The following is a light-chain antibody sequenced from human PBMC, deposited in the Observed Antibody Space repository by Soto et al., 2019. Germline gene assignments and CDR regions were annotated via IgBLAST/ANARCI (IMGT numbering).Light chain of an antibody. CDR1: SSDVGGYNS. CDR3: SSYAGNNNLV. CDR2: EVN. V-gene: IGLV2-8*01. Sequence: QSALTQPPSASGSPGQSVTISCTGTSSDVGGYNSVSWYQHHPGKAPKLMIYEVNKRPSGVPDRFSGSKSGNTASLSVSGLQAEDEADYYCSSYAGNNNLVFGGGTKVTVL. J-gene: IGLJ2*01.